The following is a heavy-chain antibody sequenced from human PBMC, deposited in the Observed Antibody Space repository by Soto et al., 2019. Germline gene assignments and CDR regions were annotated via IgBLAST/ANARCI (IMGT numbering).Heavy chain of an antibody. CDR1: GYTFTSYG. CDR3: ARSPRRFLEWLLSDYYYGMDV. J-gene: IGHJ6*02. Sequence: ASVKVSCKASGYTFTSYGISWVRQAPGQGLEWMGWISAYNGNTNYAQKLQGRVTMTTDTSTSTAYMELRSLRSDDTAVYYCARSPRRFLEWLLSDYYYGMDVWGQGTTVTVSS. CDR2: ISAYNGNT. V-gene: IGHV1-18*04. D-gene: IGHD3-3*01.